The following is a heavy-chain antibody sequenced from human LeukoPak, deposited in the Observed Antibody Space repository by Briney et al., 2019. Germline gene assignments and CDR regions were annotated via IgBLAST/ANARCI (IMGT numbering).Heavy chain of an antibody. J-gene: IGHJ4*02. CDR1: GFTFSTFA. CDR2: IFPSGGEI. D-gene: IGHD2-8*02. V-gene: IGHV3-23*01. CDR3: ATYRQVLLPFES. Sequence: GGSLRLSCAASGFTFSTFAMIWVRRPPGKGLEWVSSIFPSGGEIHYADSVRGRFTISRDNSKSTLSLQMNSLKAEDTAIYYCATYRQVLLPFESWGQGTLVTVSS.